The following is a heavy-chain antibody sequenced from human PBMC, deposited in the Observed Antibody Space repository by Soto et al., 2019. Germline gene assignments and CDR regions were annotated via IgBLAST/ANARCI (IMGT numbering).Heavy chain of an antibody. Sequence: SLRLSCAASGFTFSSYGMHWVRQAPGKGLEWVAVIWYDGSNKYYADSVKGRFTISRDNSKNTLYLQMNSLRAEDTAVYYCARGRGRGELLFFDYWGQGTLVTVSS. CDR3: ARGRGRGELLFFDY. CDR2: IWYDGSNK. J-gene: IGHJ4*02. CDR1: GFTFSSYG. D-gene: IGHD1-26*01. V-gene: IGHV3-33*01.